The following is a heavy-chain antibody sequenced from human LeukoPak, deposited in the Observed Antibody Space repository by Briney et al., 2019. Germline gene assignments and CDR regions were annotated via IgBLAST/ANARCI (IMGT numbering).Heavy chain of an antibody. CDR2: INADGGRT. CDR3: ATWAFYHGLDV. J-gene: IGHJ6*02. V-gene: IGHV3-43*02. D-gene: IGHD2/OR15-2a*01. CDR1: GFTIDAYA. Sequence: GGSLTLSCAASGFTIDAYAMHWVRQPPGKGLEWVSLINADGGRTYYADYVKGRFTISRDNSNTSLYLQMNSLRTEDAALYYCATWAFYHGLDVWGQGTTVTVSS.